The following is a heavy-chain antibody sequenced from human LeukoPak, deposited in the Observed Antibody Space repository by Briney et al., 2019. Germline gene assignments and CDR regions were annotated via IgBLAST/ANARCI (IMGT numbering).Heavy chain of an antibody. D-gene: IGHD6-13*01. V-gene: IGHV1-69*05. J-gene: IGHJ6*03. CDR1: GGTFSIYA. CDR3: ASSSRARNYYYYYMDV. CDR2: IIPIFGTA. Sequence: SVKVSCKASGGTFSIYAISWVRQAPGQGLEWMGGIIPIFGTANYAQKFQGRVTITTDESTSTAYMELSSLRSEDTAVYYCASSSRARNYYYYYMDVWGKGTTVTVSS.